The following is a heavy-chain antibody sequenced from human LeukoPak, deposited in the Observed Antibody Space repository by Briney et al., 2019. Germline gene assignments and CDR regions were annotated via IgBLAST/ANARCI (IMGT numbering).Heavy chain of an antibody. Sequence: QAGRSLRPACAPAGLTFSDNGTHCVRQAPGKGLEWVAFIRKDRSNEYYPAYVKGRFTISRDNSRNTLYLQMNSLRPEDTAVYYCAKGGSASHNWFDPSGQGTLVTVSS. CDR3: AKGGSASHNWFDP. CDR1: GLTFSDNG. CDR2: IRKDRSNE. V-gene: IGHV3-30*02. J-gene: IGHJ5*02. D-gene: IGHD2-15*01.